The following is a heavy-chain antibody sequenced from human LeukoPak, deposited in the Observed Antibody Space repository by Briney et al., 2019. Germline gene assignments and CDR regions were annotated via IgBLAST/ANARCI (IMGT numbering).Heavy chain of an antibody. J-gene: IGHJ5*02. D-gene: IGHD6-13*01. CDR3: AKDGYSSSWYDV. CDR2: IWYDGSNK. V-gene: IGHV3-33*06. CDR1: GFTFSGYG. Sequence: GGSLRLSCAASGFTFSGYGMHWVRQAPGKGLEWVAVIWYDGSNKYYADSVKGRFTISRDNSKNTLYLQMNSLRAEDTAVYYCAKDGYSSSWYDVWGQGTLVTVSS.